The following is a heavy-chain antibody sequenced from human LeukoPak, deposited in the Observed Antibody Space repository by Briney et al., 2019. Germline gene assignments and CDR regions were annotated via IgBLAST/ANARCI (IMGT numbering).Heavy chain of an antibody. CDR2: IYYSGST. D-gene: IGHD5-12*01. V-gene: IGHV4-59*01. CDR1: GGSISSYY. Sequence: PSETLSLTCTVSGGSISSYYWSWIRQPPGKGLEWIGYIYYSGSTNYNPSLKSRVTISVDTSKNQFSLKLSSVTAADTAVYYCAGSGYSGYVTDYWGQGTLVTVSS. CDR3: AGSGYSGYVTDY. J-gene: IGHJ4*02.